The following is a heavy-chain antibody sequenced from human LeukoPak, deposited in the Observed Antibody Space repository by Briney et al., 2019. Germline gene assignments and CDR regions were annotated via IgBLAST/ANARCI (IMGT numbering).Heavy chain of an antibody. CDR2: INAGNGNT. CDR3: ARVWAYYDSSGYYGNWFDP. V-gene: IGHV1-3*01. CDR1: GYTFTSYA. D-gene: IGHD3-22*01. J-gene: IGHJ5*02. Sequence: GASVKVSCKASGYTFTSYAMHWVRQAPGQRLEWMEWINAGNGNTKYSQKFQGRVTITRDTSASTAYMELRSLRSDDTAVYYCARVWAYYDSSGYYGNWFDPWGQGTLVTVSS.